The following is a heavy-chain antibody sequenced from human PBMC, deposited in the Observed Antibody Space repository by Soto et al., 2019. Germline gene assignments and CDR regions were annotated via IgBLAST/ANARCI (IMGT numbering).Heavy chain of an antibody. D-gene: IGHD3-22*01. J-gene: IGHJ4*02. V-gene: IGHV3-23*01. CDR2: ISYGGGTT. Sequence: GGSLRLCCAVYEFTLSNSAMSWVRQAPGKGLEWVSAISYGGGTTYYADSVKGRFTISRDNSKNTLYLQMNSLRAEDTAVYYCAKNAGYYYDSTGYHFDYWGQGT. CDR1: EFTLSNSA. CDR3: AKNAGYYYDSTGYHFDY.